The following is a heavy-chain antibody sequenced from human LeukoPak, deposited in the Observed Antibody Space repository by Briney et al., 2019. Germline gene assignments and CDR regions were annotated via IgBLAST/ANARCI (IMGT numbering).Heavy chain of an antibody. J-gene: IGHJ3*02. CDR3: ARYKPAAGLDAFDI. CDR2: LYYSGST. V-gene: IGHV4-59*02. CDR1: GFTVSSNY. D-gene: IGHD6-13*01. Sequence: PGGSLRLSCVASGFTVSSNYMSWIRQPPGKGLEWIGYLYYSGSTNYNPSLKSRVTISVDTSKNHFSLKLSSVTAADTAVYYCARYKPAAGLDAFDIWGRGTMVTVSS.